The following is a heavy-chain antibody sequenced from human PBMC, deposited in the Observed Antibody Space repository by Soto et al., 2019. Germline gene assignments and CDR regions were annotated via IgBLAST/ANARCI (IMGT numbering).Heavy chain of an antibody. CDR3: ANLPFRRAGAY. J-gene: IGHJ4*02. V-gene: IGHV2-5*02. D-gene: IGHD3-10*01. CDR1: GFSLSASGVG. Sequence: QITLKESGPTLVKPTQTLTLTCTFSGFSLSASGVGVGWIRQPPGKALEWLALIYWDDDKRYSPSLKSRLTITKDTSKNQVLLTMTSMDPVDTATYYCANLPFRRAGAYWGQGTLLTVSS. CDR2: IYWDDDK.